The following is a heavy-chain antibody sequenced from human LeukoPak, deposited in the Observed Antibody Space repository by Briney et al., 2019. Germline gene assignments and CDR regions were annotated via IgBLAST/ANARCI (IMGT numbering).Heavy chain of an antibody. Sequence: PSETLSLTCTVSGGSISSSSYYWGWIRQPPGKGLEWIGSIYYSGSTYYNPSLKSRVTISVDTSKNQFSLKLSSVTAADTAVYYCVKEGEGSISHWGQGTLVTVSS. V-gene: IGHV4-39*01. CDR1: GGSISSSSYY. D-gene: IGHD3-16*01. CDR3: VKEGEGSISH. J-gene: IGHJ4*02. CDR2: IYYSGST.